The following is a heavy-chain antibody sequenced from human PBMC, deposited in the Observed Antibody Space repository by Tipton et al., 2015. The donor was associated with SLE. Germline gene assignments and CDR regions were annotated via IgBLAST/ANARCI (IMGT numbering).Heavy chain of an antibody. CDR1: GGSISSSSYY. J-gene: IGHJ3*02. V-gene: IGHV4-39*07. Sequence: LRLSCTVSGGSISSSSYYWGWIRQPPGKGLEWIGSIYYSGSTNYNPSLKSRVTLSVDTSKNQFSLKLSSVTAADTAVYYCAREINEGVPDAFDIWGQGTMVTVSS. CDR2: IYYSGST. CDR3: AREINEGVPDAFDI. D-gene: IGHD1-1*01.